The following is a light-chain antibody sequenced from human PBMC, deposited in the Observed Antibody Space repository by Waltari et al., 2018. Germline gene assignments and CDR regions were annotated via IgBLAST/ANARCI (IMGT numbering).Light chain of an antibody. Sequence: QSVLTQPASVSGSPGQSITISCTRTSSAVGGYDYVSCYQQSPGKAPKLIIYDVVKRASGVASRFSASKSDNTASLTIAGLQAEDEGDYYCCSYKRGATWVFGGGTALTVL. V-gene: IGLV2-14*03. CDR3: CSYKRGATWV. CDR1: SSAVGGYDY. J-gene: IGLJ3*02. CDR2: DVV.